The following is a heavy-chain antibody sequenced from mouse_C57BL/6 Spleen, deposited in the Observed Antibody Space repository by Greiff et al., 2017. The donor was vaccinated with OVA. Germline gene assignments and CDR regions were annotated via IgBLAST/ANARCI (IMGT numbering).Heavy chain of an antibody. J-gene: IGHJ1*03. CDR2: IHPNSGST. D-gene: IGHD2-5*01. CDR1: GYTFTSYW. CDR3: ANYYSNYDWYFDV. Sequence: VQLQQPGAELVKPGASVKLSCKASGYTFTSYWMHWVKQRPGQGLEWIGMIHPNSGSTNYNEKFKSKATLTVDKSSSTAYMQLSSLTSEDSAVYYCANYYSNYDWYFDVWGTGTTVTVSA. V-gene: IGHV1-64*01.